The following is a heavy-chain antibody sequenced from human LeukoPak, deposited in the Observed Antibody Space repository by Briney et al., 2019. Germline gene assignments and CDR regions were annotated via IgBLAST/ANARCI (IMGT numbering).Heavy chain of an antibody. D-gene: IGHD6-19*01. CDR3: ARNPRHSGFWYFDL. Sequence: PSETLSLTCTVSGDSMTNTIYYWAWIRQPPGKGLEWIGTFHNSGNTFYDPSLRSRVTISADTSKTQFSLKLISVTAADTAFYYCARNPRHSGFWYFDLWGRGTLATVSS. J-gene: IGHJ2*01. V-gene: IGHV4-39*07. CDR2: FHNSGNT. CDR1: GDSMTNTIYY.